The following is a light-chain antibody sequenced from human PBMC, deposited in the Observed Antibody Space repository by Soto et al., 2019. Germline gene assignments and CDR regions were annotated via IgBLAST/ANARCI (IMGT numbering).Light chain of an antibody. CDR3: QQYGDSPLT. V-gene: IGKV3-20*01. CDR1: QSVSSATY. Sequence: EIVLTQSPGTLSLSPGERATLSCRASQSVSSATYLAWYQQKPGQAPRLLIYGASSRAAGIPDRFSGSGSGTDFTLTISRLEPEDIDGYYCQQYGDSPLTFGGGTKVETK. CDR2: GAS. J-gene: IGKJ4*01.